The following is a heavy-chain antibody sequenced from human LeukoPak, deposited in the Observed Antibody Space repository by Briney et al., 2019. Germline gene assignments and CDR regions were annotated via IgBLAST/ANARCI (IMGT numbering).Heavy chain of an antibody. CDR3: ARGRSLTMVRGTMGGPYYYFDY. J-gene: IGHJ4*02. D-gene: IGHD3-10*01. V-gene: IGHV4-38-2*02. CDR2: IYHSGST. Sequence: SETLSLTCTVSGYSISSGYYWGWIRQPPGKVLEWIGSIYHSGSTYYNPSLKSRVTISVDTSKNQFSLKLSSVTAADTAVYYCARGRSLTMVRGTMGGPYYYFDYWGQGTLVTVSS. CDR1: GYSISSGYY.